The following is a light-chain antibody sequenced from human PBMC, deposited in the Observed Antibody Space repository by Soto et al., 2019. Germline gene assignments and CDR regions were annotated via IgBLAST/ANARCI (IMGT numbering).Light chain of an antibody. CDR2: GAS. CDR3: QQYASSPWT. J-gene: IGKJ1*01. V-gene: IGKV3-20*01. Sequence: IVLPQSPGTLSLSPGERSTLSCRASQSVSSSYLGWYQQKPGQAPRLLIYGASSRATGIPGRFSGSGSGTDFTLTISRLEPEDFAVYYCQQYASSPWTFGQGTKVDIK. CDR1: QSVSSSY.